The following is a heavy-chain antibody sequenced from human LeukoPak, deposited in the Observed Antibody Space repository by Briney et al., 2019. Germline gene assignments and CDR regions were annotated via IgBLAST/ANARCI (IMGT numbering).Heavy chain of an antibody. Sequence: SETLSLTYTVSGYSISSGYYWGWIRQPPGKGLEWIGSIYHSGSTYYNPSLKSRVTISVDTSKNQFSLKLSSVTAADTAVYYCARGSSSWYVWHWGQGTLVTVSS. CDR3: ARGSSSWYVWH. CDR1: GYSISSGYY. J-gene: IGHJ4*02. V-gene: IGHV4-38-2*02. D-gene: IGHD6-13*01. CDR2: IYHSGST.